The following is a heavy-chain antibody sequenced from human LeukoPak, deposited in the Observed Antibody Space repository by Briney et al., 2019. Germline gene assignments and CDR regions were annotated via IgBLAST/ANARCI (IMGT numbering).Heavy chain of an antibody. Sequence: GGSLKLSCVASGFTFSDYWMSWVRQAPGKGLEWVANIKEDGSENYYVDSVRGRFTISRDNAKNSLYLQMNSLRAEDTAMYYCARAYAGGIFDSWGQGTLVTVSS. V-gene: IGHV3-7*04. J-gene: IGHJ4*02. D-gene: IGHD3-16*01. CDR3: ARAYAGGIFDS. CDR1: GFTFSDYW. CDR2: IKEDGSEN.